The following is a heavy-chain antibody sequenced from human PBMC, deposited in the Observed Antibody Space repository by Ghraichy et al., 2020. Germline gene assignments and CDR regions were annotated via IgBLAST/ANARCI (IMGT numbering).Heavy chain of an antibody. CDR1: GGSISSNSW. Sequence: SETLSLTCAVSGGSISSNSWWSWVRQPPGKGLEWIGQIYHSGSTYYNPSLKSRVTISIDKSKGQFSLKLSSVTAADTAIYYCARAELGYCSSMTCRIWGQGTLVTVSS. D-gene: IGHD2-2*01. J-gene: IGHJ3*02. V-gene: IGHV4-4*02. CDR2: IYHSGST. CDR3: ARAELGYCSSMTCRI.